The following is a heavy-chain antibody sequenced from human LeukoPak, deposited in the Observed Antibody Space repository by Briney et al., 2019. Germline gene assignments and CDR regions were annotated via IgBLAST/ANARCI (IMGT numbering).Heavy chain of an antibody. CDR3: ARARLTDYVWGRRTFDI. D-gene: IGHD3-16*01. V-gene: IGHV3-48*01. CDR1: GFTFSSYS. Sequence: GGSLRLSCAASGFTFSSYSMNWARQAPGKGLEWVSYISSSSSTIYYADSVKGRFTISRDNAKNSLYLQMNSLRAEDTAVYYCARARLTDYVWGRRTFDIWGQGTMVTISS. J-gene: IGHJ3*02. CDR2: ISSSSSTI.